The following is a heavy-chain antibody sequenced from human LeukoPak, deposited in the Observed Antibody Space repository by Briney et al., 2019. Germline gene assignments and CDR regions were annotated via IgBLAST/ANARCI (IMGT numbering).Heavy chain of an antibody. CDR3: ARAKDRYSSSWEYFDC. Sequence: SETLSLTCAVSGYSISIGYYWGWIRQPPGKGLEWIGSIYHSGSTYYNPSLKSRVTISVDTSKNQFSLKLSSVTAADTAVYYCARAKDRYSSSWEYFDCWGQGTLVTVSS. D-gene: IGHD6-13*01. V-gene: IGHV4-38-2*01. CDR1: GYSISIGYY. J-gene: IGHJ4*02. CDR2: IYHSGST.